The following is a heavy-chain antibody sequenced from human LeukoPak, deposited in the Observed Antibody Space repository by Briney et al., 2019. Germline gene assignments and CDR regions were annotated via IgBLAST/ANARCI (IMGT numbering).Heavy chain of an antibody. Sequence: SETLSLTCTVSGGSISSYYWSWIRQPPGKGLEWIGYIYCSGSTNYNPSLKSRVTISVDTSKNQFSLKLSSVTAADTAVYYCAREKQLRWYFDLWGRGTLVTVSS. CDR1: GGSISSYY. V-gene: IGHV4-59*12. D-gene: IGHD1-1*01. CDR2: IYCSGST. J-gene: IGHJ2*01. CDR3: AREKQLRWYFDL.